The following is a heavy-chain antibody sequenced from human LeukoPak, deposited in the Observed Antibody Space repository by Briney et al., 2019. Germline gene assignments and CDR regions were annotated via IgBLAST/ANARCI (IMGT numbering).Heavy chain of an antibody. CDR3: ARDGTYYYDSSRGPDAFDV. J-gene: IGHJ3*01. V-gene: IGHV4-39*07. D-gene: IGHD3-22*01. CDR1: GGSISSGGYY. CDR2: IYHSGST. Sequence: PSETLSLTCAVSGGSISSGGYYWSWIRQPPGKGLEWIGSIYHSGSTYYNPSLKSRVTISVDTSKNQFSLKLSSVTAADTAVYYCARDGTYYYDSSRGPDAFDVWGQGTMVTVSS.